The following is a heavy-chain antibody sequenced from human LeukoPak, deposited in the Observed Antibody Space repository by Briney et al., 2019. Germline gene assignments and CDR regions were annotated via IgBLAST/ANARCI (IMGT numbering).Heavy chain of an antibody. CDR1: GYSFTSYW. Sequence: GESLKISCKGSGYSFTSYWIGWVRQIPGKGLEWIGIIYPGDSDTRYSPSFQGQVTISADKSISTAYLQWSSLKASDTAMYYCASGYSGYDFGFYYFDYWGQGTLVTVSS. CDR2: IYPGDSDT. CDR3: ASGYSGYDFGFYYFDY. D-gene: IGHD5-12*01. J-gene: IGHJ4*02. V-gene: IGHV5-51*01.